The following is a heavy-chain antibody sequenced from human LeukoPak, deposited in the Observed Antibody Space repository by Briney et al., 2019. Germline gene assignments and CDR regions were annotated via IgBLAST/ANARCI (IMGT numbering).Heavy chain of an antibody. J-gene: IGHJ4*02. CDR3: TSLFSASGTFDS. V-gene: IGHV4-34*01. Sequence: PSETLSLTCAVHGASLSDYYWTWIRQSPEKGLECIGAIDHRGSANYNPSLESRVTISLDASKNQFSLNLASVTAADTAVYYCTSLFSASGTFDSWGQGTLVAVSA. CDR2: IDHRGSA. D-gene: IGHD3-10*01. CDR1: GASLSDYY.